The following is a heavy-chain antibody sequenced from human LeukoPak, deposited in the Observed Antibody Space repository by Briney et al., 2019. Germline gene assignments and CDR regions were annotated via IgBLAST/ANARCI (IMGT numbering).Heavy chain of an antibody. V-gene: IGHV4-38-2*02. J-gene: IGHJ4*02. CDR3: ARETLDYYGSGSFEN. CDR1: GYSISSGYY. CDR2: IYHSGST. D-gene: IGHD3-10*01. Sequence: SETLSLTCTVSGYSISSGYYWGWIRQPPGKGLEWIGSIYHSGSTYYNPSLKSRVTISVDTSKNQFSLKLSSVTAADTAVYYCARETLDYYGSGSFENWGQGTLVTVSS.